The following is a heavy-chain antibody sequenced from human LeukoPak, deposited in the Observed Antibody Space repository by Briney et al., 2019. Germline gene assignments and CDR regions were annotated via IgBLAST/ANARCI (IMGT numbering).Heavy chain of an antibody. CDR2: IDHSGGP. CDR3: AVGGFNSSGYRVGMDY. Sequence: SETLSLTCAVYGGSFSDYYWSWIRQPPVKGLEWIGEIDHSGGPNYNPSLRSRVTTSVDTSKNQFSLKLTSVTAADTAVYYCAVGGFNSSGYRVGMDYWGRGTLVTVSS. V-gene: IGHV4-34*01. D-gene: IGHD3-22*01. CDR1: GGSFSDYY. J-gene: IGHJ4*02.